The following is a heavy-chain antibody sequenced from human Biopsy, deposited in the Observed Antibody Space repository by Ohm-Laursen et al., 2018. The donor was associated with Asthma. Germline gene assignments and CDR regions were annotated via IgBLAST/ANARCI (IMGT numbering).Heavy chain of an antibody. J-gene: IGHJ6*02. V-gene: IGHV1-69*01. CDR1: GGTFSNFA. CDR2: IMTVFGTT. Sequence: SSVKVSCKAPGGTFSNFAISWVRQAPGQGLEWLGGIMTVFGTTSYAQKFQGRVTITADESTSTAYMEATSLRSEDTAIYYCARCQVGYSSGWSLLLKKIYYSGMDVWGQGTAVTVSS. CDR3: ARCQVGYSSGWSLLLKKIYYSGMDV. D-gene: IGHD6-19*01.